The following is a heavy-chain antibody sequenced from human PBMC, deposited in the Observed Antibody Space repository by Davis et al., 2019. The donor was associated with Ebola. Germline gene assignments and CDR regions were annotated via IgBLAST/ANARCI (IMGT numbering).Heavy chain of an antibody. D-gene: IGHD3-3*01. CDR1: GFTFSSYW. Sequence: GGSLRLSCAASGFTFSSYWMSWVRQAPGKGLEWVANIKQDGSEKYYVDSVKGRFTISRDNAKNSLYLQMNSLRAEDTAVYYCARSRHQYYDFWSGYPGCYFDYWGQGTLVTVSS. V-gene: IGHV3-7*03. J-gene: IGHJ4*02. CDR3: ARSRHQYYDFWSGYPGCYFDY. CDR2: IKQDGSEK.